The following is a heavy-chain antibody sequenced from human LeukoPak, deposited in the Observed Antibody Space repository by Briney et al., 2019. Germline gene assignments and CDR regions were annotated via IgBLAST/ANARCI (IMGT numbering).Heavy chain of an antibody. CDR2: IYSGGST. CDR1: GFTFSSYA. J-gene: IGHJ4*02. CDR3: AKPTDY. Sequence: GGALRLSCAASGFTFSSYAMSWVRQAPGKGLEWVSVIYSGGSTYYADSVKGRFTISRDNSKNTLYLQMNSLRAEDTAVYYCAKPTDYWGQGTLVTVSS. V-gene: IGHV3-66*04.